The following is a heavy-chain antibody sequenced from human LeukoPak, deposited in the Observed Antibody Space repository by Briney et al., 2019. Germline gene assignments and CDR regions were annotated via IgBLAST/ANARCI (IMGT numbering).Heavy chain of an antibody. V-gene: IGHV3-9*01. CDR2: ISWNSGSI. CDR3: LKDRGGGPAVVYYFDY. J-gene: IGHJ4*02. CDR1: GFTFDDYA. D-gene: IGHD2-8*02. Sequence: GGSLSLSCAASGFTFDDYAMHWVRQAPGKGLDWGAGISWNSGSIGYADSVNGRFIISRDNAKNSLYLQMNSLRAEDTALYYCLKDRGGGPAVVYYFDYWGQGTLVTVSS.